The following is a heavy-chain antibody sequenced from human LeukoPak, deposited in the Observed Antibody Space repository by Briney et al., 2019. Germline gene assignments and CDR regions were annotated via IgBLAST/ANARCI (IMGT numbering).Heavy chain of an antibody. CDR1: GFTFSSYG. Sequence: GGSLRLSCAASGFTFSSYGMHWVRQAPGKGLEWVAVISYDGSNKYYADSVKGRFTISRDNSKNTLYLQMNSLRAEDTAVYYCALELWLVSDAFDIWGQGTMVTVSS. V-gene: IGHV3-30*03. D-gene: IGHD6-19*01. CDR3: ALELWLVSDAFDI. J-gene: IGHJ3*02. CDR2: ISYDGSNK.